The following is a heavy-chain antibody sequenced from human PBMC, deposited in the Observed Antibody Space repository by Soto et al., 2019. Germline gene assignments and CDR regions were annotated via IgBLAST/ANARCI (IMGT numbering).Heavy chain of an antibody. Sequence: PSETLSLTCTVSGASSSNYHWNWIRQPPGKGLEWIGYIYYSGTYYNPSLTSRVPMSLDTSKTQFSLNLKSVNTSDTAVYFCALGGFNYGRPFDFWGHGTQVTVSS. V-gene: IGHV4-59*01. J-gene: IGHJ4*01. D-gene: IGHD5-18*01. CDR3: ALGGFNYGRPFDF. CDR1: GASSSNYH. CDR2: IYYSGT.